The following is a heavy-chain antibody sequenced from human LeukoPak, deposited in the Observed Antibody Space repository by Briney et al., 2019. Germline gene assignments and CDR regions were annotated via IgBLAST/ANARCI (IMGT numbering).Heavy chain of an antibody. V-gene: IGHV1-8*02. J-gene: IGHJ6*03. CDR1: GYTFTGYY. CDR2: MNPNSGNT. Sequence: ASVKVSCKASGYTFTGYYMHWVRQAPGQGLEWMGWMNPNSGNTGYAQKFQGRVTMTRNTSISTAYMELSSLRSEDTAVYYCASGHGLGQGSGSYPEYYYYYYMDVWGKGTTVTISS. D-gene: IGHD3-10*01. CDR3: ASGHGLGQGSGSYPEYYYYYYMDV.